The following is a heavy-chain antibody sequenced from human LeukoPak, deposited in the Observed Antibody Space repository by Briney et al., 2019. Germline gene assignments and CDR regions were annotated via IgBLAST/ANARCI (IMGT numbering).Heavy chain of an antibody. V-gene: IGHV4-39*02. Sequence: SETLSLTCTVSGGSISSTSYYWAWIRQTPDKGLEWIGSVYYTGTTYYRSSLEGRAIISADTSNNHFSLKLRSVTAADTAVYYCARLIYCSSSCYFDCWGQGSLVTVSS. CDR2: VYYTGTT. CDR1: GGSISSTSYY. J-gene: IGHJ4*02. CDR3: ARLIYCSSSCYFDC. D-gene: IGHD2-2*01.